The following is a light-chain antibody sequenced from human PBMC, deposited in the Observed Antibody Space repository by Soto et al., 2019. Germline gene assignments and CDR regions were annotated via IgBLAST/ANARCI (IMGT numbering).Light chain of an antibody. J-gene: IGLJ1*01. V-gene: IGLV2-8*01. CDR1: KNDIGVYDF. Sequence: LTQPPSASGSPGQSITISCTGTKNDIGVYDFVSWYQHHPGKAPRLIIYEVVQRPSGVPDRFSGSKSGNTASLTVSGLQAADEADYFCKSYAGSNTYVFGSGTKVTVL. CDR2: EVV. CDR3: KSYAGSNTYV.